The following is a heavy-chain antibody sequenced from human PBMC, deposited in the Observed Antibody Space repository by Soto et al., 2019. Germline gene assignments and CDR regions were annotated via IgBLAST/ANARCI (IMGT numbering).Heavy chain of an antibody. V-gene: IGHV3-13*01. Sequence: EVQLVESGGGLEQPGGSLRLSCAASGFTFSDYDIHWVRQATGKGLEWVSXXXXXXXXXXPGSVKGRVTISRDNGKNSXXXXXXXXXXXXXXXXXXXXXRSDGSWLDVWGKGTTVTVSS. CDR3: XXXRSDGSWLDV. D-gene: IGHD2-15*01. CDR1: GFTFSDYD. J-gene: IGHJ6*04. CDR2: XXXXXXX.